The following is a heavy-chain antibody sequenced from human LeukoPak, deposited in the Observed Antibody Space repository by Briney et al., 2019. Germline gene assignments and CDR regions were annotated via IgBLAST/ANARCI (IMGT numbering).Heavy chain of an antibody. CDR3: ASQYSSSWGLDY. Sequence: GGSLRLSCAASGFTFSSYAMSWVRQAPGKGLEWVSRINSGGTPTNYADSVKGRFTISRDNAKNTLYLQMNSLRPEDTAVYYCASQYSSSWGLDYWGQGTLVTVSS. V-gene: IGHV3-74*01. J-gene: IGHJ4*02. D-gene: IGHD6-13*01. CDR1: GFTFSSYA. CDR2: INSGGTPT.